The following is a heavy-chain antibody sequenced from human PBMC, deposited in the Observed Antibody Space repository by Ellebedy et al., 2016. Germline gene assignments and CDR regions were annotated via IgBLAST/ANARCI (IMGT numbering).Heavy chain of an antibody. J-gene: IGHJ6*02. CDR1: GFTFSDYY. CDR2: ISSRSSYT. CDR3: ARFLNKSESRSSLSPYYYGLDV. D-gene: IGHD3-10*01. Sequence: GGSLRLXXAASGFTFSDYYMSWIRQAPGKGLEWVSYISSRSSYTNYADSVKGRFTISGDKAKNSLYLQMNSLRVEDTAVYYCARFLNKSESRSSLSPYYYGLDVWGQGTTVTVSS. V-gene: IGHV3-11*03.